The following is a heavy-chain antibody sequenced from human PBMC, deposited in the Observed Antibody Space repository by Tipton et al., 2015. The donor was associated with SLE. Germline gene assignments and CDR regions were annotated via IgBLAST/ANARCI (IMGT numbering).Heavy chain of an antibody. CDR1: GGTFSGHY. Sequence: LRLSCAVYGGTFSGHYWSWIRQPPGKGLEWIGEINHRGRTNYNPSLKSRVTISADTSKNQFSLKLSSVTAADTAVYYCARGYSGSYYYYYYMDVWGKGTTVTVSS. CDR2: INHRGRT. J-gene: IGHJ6*03. D-gene: IGHD1-26*01. CDR3: ARGYSGSYYYYYYMDV. V-gene: IGHV4-34*01.